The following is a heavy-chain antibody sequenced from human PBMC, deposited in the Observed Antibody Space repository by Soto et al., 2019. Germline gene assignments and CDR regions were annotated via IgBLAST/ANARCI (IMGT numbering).Heavy chain of an antibody. CDR1: GDSYSISTYS. Sequence: PSETLSLTCNMSGDSYSISTYSWSWIRQPPGKALQWIGFIYQSGVTPYNPSLASRVSISLDRSNNQCSLKLKSVTAADTAVYFCAGTPYTSGLRFDPWGPGTLVTVSS. CDR2: IYQSGVT. J-gene: IGHJ5*02. V-gene: IGHV4-30-2*01. CDR3: AGTPYTSGLRFDP. D-gene: IGHD6-19*01.